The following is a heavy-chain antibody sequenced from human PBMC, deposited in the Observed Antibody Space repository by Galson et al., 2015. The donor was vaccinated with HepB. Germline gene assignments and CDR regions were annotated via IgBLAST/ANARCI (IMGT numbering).Heavy chain of an antibody. Sequence: ETLSLTCTVSGGPISGYYWSWIRQSPGKGLEWIAHIYYTGSTYYTPSLKSRATISLDMSKNQCSLKLGSVTAADTAVYYCARAAGGSTARNFDHWGQGTLVAVSS. D-gene: IGHD1-14*01. CDR3: ARAAGGSTARNFDH. CDR1: GGPISGYY. CDR2: IYYTGST. V-gene: IGHV4-59*13. J-gene: IGHJ4*02.